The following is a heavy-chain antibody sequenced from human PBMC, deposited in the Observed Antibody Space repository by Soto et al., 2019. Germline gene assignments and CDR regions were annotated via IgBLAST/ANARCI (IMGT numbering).Heavy chain of an antibody. Sequence: SETLSLTCTVSGGSISSGDYYWSWIRQPPGKGLEWIGYIYYSGSTYYNPSLKSRVTISVDTSKNQFSLKLSSVTAADTAVYYCARGVTMVRGVIIPWFDPWGQRTLVTVSS. D-gene: IGHD3-10*01. J-gene: IGHJ5*02. CDR2: IYYSGST. V-gene: IGHV4-30-4*01. CDR1: GGSISSGDYY. CDR3: ARGVTMVRGVIIPWFDP.